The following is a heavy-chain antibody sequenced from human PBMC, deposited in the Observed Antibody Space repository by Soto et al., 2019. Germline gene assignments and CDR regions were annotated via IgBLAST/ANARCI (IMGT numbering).Heavy chain of an antibody. CDR2: ISYDGSIT. CDR1: RFTFRNYG. V-gene: IGHV3-30*18. D-gene: IGHD3-10*01. J-gene: IGHJ3*02. Sequence: GGSMRLSCAASRFTFRNYGMHWVRQAPGKGLEWVAVISYDGSITYYGESVKGRFNISRDNSKNKLFLQMNSLRDDDTALYYCAKDRGYGHNVINAGAIWGQGTMVNV. CDR3: AKDRGYGHNVINAGAI.